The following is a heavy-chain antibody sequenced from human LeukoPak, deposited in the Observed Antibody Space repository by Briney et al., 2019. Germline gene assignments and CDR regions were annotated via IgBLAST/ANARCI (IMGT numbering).Heavy chain of an antibody. CDR3: ARENGDYEFDY. CDR1: GFTFSSYA. CDR2: ISYDGSNK. J-gene: IGHJ4*02. D-gene: IGHD4-17*01. Sequence: QAGRSLRLSCAASGFTFSSYAMHWVRQAPGKGLEWVAVISYDGSNKYYADSVKGRFTISRDNSKNTLYLQMKSLRAEDTAVYYCARENGDYEFDYWGQGTLVTVSS. V-gene: IGHV3-30-3*01.